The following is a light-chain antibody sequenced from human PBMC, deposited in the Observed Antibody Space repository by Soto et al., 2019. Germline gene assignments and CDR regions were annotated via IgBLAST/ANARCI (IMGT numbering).Light chain of an antibody. Sequence: QSALTQPASVSGSPGQSITISCTGTSSDIGSNNYVSWYQQHPGRAPKLIIYEVSNRPSGVSNRFSGSKSGNTASLSISGRQTGDEADYYCSSYTGVSTYVFGNGTKVTVL. CDR3: SSYTGVSTYV. CDR2: EVS. J-gene: IGLJ1*01. CDR1: SSDIGSNNY. V-gene: IGLV2-14*01.